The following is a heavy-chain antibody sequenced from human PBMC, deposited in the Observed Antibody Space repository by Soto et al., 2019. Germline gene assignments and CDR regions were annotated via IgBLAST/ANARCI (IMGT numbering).Heavy chain of an antibody. D-gene: IGHD6-19*01. CDR3: AEGGRQWLVAGDFNY. CDR1: GFTFSDYA. Sequence: VQLVESGGGVVQPGRSLRLSCAASGFTFSDYAMHWVRQAPGKGLEWVAVVSHDGRNTHYADSVKGRFTISRDSSKNTVFLDMTSLRAEDTAVYYCAEGGRQWLVAGDFNYWGQGALVTVSS. CDR2: VSHDGRNT. V-gene: IGHV3-30*03. J-gene: IGHJ4*02.